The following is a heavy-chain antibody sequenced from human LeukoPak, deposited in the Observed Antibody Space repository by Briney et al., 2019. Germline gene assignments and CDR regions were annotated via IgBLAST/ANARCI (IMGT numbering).Heavy chain of an antibody. CDR2: IYHSGST. Sequence: SETLSLTCAVSGGSISSSNWWSWVRQPPGKGLEWIGEIYHSGSTNYNPSLKSRVTISVDKSKNQFSLKLSSVTAADTAVYYCAREDDNYYDSSGYYYGYWGQGTLVTVSS. D-gene: IGHD3-22*01. CDR3: AREDDNYYDSSGYYYGY. J-gene: IGHJ4*02. V-gene: IGHV4-4*02. CDR1: GGSISSSNW.